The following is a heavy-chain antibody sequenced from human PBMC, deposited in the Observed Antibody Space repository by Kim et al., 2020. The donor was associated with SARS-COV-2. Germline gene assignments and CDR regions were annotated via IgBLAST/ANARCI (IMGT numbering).Heavy chain of an antibody. Sequence: SVKVSCKASGGTFSSYAISWVRQAPGQGLEWMGGIIPIFGTANYAQKFQGRVTITADESTSTAYMELSSLRSEDTAVYYCACGRVTISKWFDPWGQGTLVTVSS. V-gene: IGHV1-69*13. CDR1: GGTFSSYA. CDR3: ACGRVTISKWFDP. D-gene: IGHD3-9*01. CDR2: IIPIFGTA. J-gene: IGHJ5*02.